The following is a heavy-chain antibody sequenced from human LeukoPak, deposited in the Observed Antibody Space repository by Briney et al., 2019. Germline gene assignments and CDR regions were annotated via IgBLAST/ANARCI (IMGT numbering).Heavy chain of an antibody. Sequence: ASVKLSCKASGYTFTSYFMHWVQQAPGQGLEWMGIINPSGGSTSYAQKFQGRVTMTRDTSTSTVYMELSRLRSEDTAVYYCARTAGRTFDYWGQGTLVTVSS. CDR1: GYTFTSYF. V-gene: IGHV1-46*01. D-gene: IGHD6-6*01. CDR2: INPSGGST. J-gene: IGHJ4*02. CDR3: ARTAGRTFDY.